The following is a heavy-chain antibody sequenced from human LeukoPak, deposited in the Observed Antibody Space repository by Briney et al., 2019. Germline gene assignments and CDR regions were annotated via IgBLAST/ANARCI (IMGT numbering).Heavy chain of an antibody. CDR3: AKEYTNSADYFGY. Sequence: GGSLRLSCAASGFTFSSHGIHWVRQAPGKGLEWVAVISYDGNKKYYADSVKGRFTISRDNSKNTLYLQMNSLRPEDTAVYHCAKEYTNSADYFGYWGQGTLVTVSS. CDR2: ISYDGNKK. CDR1: GFTFSSHG. J-gene: IGHJ4*02. D-gene: IGHD1-7*01. V-gene: IGHV3-30*18.